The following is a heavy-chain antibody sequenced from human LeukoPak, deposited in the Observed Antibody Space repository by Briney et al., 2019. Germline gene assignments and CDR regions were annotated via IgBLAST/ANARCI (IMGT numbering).Heavy chain of an antibody. Sequence: GGSLRLSCAASGFTFSSYAMSWVRQAPGKGLEWVPAISGSGGSTYYADSVKGRFTISRDNSKNTLYLQMNSLRAEDTAVYYCAKDVGKWESLHFFDYWGQGTLVTVSS. D-gene: IGHD1-26*01. J-gene: IGHJ4*02. CDR3: AKDVGKWESLHFFDY. V-gene: IGHV3-23*01. CDR1: GFTFSSYA. CDR2: ISGSGGST.